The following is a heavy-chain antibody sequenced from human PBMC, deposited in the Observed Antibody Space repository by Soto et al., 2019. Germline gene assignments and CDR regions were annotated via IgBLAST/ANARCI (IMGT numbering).Heavy chain of an antibody. V-gene: IGHV1-2*02. D-gene: IGHD3-3*01. J-gene: IGHJ3*02. CDR2: INPATGAA. Sequence: QLHLVQSGAVVKKPGASVTVSCSASGYPVTAYYMHWVRQAPGRGLEWMGGINPATGAAKYTQTFQGRVPMARDTSTSTVFMELSGLKSEDTAVFYCARGGGVGVAGSAAFDMWGQGTLVTVSS. CDR3: ARGGGVGVAGSAAFDM. CDR1: GYPVTAYY.